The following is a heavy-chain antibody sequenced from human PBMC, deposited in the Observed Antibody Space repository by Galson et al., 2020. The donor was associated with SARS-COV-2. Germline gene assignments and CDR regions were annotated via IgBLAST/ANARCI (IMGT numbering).Heavy chain of an antibody. J-gene: IGHJ4*02. D-gene: IGHD1-26*01. CDR3: AKLAEGRRSSEDY. V-gene: IGHV4-59*08. CDR1: IGSMTSHY. CDR2: ISYDGST. Sequence: ETSETLSLTCAVSIGSMTSHYWSWIRQAPGKGLEWIGYISYDGSTTYKPSLKSRVTISIDTSKNQFSLRLTSVTAADPALYYCAKLAEGRRSSEDYWGQGTRVTVSS.